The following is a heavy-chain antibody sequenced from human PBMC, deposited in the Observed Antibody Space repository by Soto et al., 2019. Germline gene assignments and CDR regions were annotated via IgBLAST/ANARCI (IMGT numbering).Heavy chain of an antibody. V-gene: IGHV1-18*01. D-gene: IGHD3-10*01. CDR2: ISAYNGNT. CDR3: ARGLYGSGSYYRSDYDYGMDV. Sequence: QVQLVQSGAEVKKPGASVKVSCKASGYTFTSYGISWVRQAPGQGLEWMGWISAYNGNTNYAQKLQGRVTMTTDPSTXXAXAXXRGLRSEATAVYYCARGLYGSGSYYRSDYDYGMDVWGQGTTVTVSS. CDR1: GYTFTSYG. J-gene: IGHJ6*02.